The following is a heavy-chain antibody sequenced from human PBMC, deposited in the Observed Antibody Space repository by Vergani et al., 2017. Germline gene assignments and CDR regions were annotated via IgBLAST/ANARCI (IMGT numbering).Heavy chain of an antibody. CDR2: ISAYKGNP. CDR1: GYTFTSYG. CDR3: ARETPLQLYAMAGTYYYYGMDV. Sequence: QVQLVQSGAEVKKPGASVKVSCTASGYTFTSYGISWLRQAPGQGLEWMGWISAYKGNPNYAQKLQGRVTMTTDTSTSTAYMELRSLRSDDTAVYYCARETPLQLYAMAGTYYYYGMDVWGEGTTVTVSS. D-gene: IGHD6-19*01. J-gene: IGHJ6*04. V-gene: IGHV1-18*01.